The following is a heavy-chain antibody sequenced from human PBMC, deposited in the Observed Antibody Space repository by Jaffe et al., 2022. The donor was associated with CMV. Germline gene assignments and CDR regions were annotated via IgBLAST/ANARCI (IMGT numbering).Heavy chain of an antibody. CDR3: AREPGDYFDY. CDR2: IDPTGGST. Sequence: QVQLVQSGAEVKRPGASVKVSCKASGYTFTNYYLHWVRQAPGQGLEWMGIIDPTGGSTNYAQKFQGRVTMTRDTFTSTVYMELSSLRSEDTAVYYCAREPGDYFDYWGQGTLVTVSS. D-gene: IGHD3-10*01. CDR1: GYTFTNYY. V-gene: IGHV1-46*01. J-gene: IGHJ4*02.